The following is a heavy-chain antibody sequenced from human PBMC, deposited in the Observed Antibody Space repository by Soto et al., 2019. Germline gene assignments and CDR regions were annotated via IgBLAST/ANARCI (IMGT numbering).Heavy chain of an antibody. CDR1: GFTFSDHY. J-gene: IGHJ5*01. CDR3: TRGPNFRYLVTTWDS. V-gene: IGHV3-72*01. Sequence: EVQLVESGGGLVQPGGSLRLSCVASGFTFSDHYMDWVRQTPGKGLEWVGRIRNKGNSYTPVYAASVKDRFTISRDDSKNSLYLQMNSLKTEDTAVYYCTRGPNFRYLVTTWDSWGQGTLVTVSS. CDR2: IRNKGNSYTP. D-gene: IGHD4-17*01.